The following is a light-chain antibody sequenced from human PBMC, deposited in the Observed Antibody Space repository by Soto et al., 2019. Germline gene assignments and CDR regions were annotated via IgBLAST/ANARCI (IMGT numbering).Light chain of an antibody. CDR3: QQYGDSPT. V-gene: IGKV3-20*01. J-gene: IGKJ1*01. CDR1: QSVDSTY. CDR2: DAS. Sequence: EVVLTQSPGTLSLSPGEGATLSCRASQSVDSTYLTWYQQKPGQAPRLLIYDASSRATGIPNRFSGSGSGTDFTLTISRLEPEDFAVFYCQQYGDSPTFGQGTKVDTK.